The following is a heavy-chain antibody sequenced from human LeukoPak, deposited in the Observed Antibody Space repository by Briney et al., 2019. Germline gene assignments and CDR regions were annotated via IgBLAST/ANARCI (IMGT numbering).Heavy chain of an antibody. Sequence: ATVKVSCKASGYTFTSYDINWVRQATGQGLEWMGWMNPNSGNTGYAQKFQGRVTMTRNTSISTAYMELSSLRSEDTAVYYCARSSVEQQLADAFDIWGQGTMVTVSS. V-gene: IGHV1-8*01. CDR2: MNPNSGNT. D-gene: IGHD6-13*01. CDR1: GYTFTSYD. CDR3: ARSSVEQQLADAFDI. J-gene: IGHJ3*02.